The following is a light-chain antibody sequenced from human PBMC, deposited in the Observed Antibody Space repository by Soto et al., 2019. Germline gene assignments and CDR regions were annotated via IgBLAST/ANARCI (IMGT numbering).Light chain of an antibody. Sequence: EIVLTQSPGTLSLSPGERATLSCRASQSVSSSYLAWYQQKPGQAPRLLMYGASSRATGIPDRFSGSGSGTDFTLTISRLEREDFAVYYCQQYDSSRTFGQGTTVEIK. V-gene: IGKV3-20*01. CDR2: GAS. CDR1: QSVSSSY. J-gene: IGKJ1*01. CDR3: QQYDSSRT.